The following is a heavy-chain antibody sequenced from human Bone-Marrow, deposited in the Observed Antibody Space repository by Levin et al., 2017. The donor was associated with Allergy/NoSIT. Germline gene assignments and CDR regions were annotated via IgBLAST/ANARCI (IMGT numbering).Heavy chain of an antibody. V-gene: IGHV3-23*01. J-gene: IGHJ6*02. CDR2: IGGSGDIT. CDR1: GFTFSSNS. Sequence: LGESLKISCAASGFTFSSNSMSWVRQAPGKGLEWVSAIGGSGDITYYVDSLRGRFTISRDNSKNTLYLQMNSLRAEDTAVYYCAKEDGDFWSGSYGMDVWGQGTTVTVSS. D-gene: IGHD3-3*01. CDR3: AKEDGDFWSGSYGMDV.